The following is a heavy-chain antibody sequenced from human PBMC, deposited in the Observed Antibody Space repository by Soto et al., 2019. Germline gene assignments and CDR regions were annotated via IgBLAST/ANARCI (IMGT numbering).Heavy chain of an antibody. J-gene: IGHJ3*02. CDR2: IYYSGST. D-gene: IGHD3-10*01. CDR1: GGSFSGYY. CDR3: ATSYYYGSGAILRGAFDI. V-gene: IGHV4-59*01. Sequence: PSETLSLTCAVYGGSFSGYYWSWIRQPPGKGLEWIGYIYYSGSTNYNPSLKSRVTISVDTSKNQFSLKLSSVTAADTAVYYCATSYYYGSGAILRGAFDIWGQGTMVTVSS.